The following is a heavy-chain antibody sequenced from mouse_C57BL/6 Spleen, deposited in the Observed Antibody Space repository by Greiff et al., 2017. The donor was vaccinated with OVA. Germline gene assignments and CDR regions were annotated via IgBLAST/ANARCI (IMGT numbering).Heavy chain of an antibody. V-gene: IGHV5-4*01. CDR1: GFTFNSYA. J-gene: IGHJ1*03. CDR3: ARAPYYYGSSWYFDV. Sequence: EVHLVESGGGLVKPGGSLKLSCAASGFTFNSYAMSWVRQTPEKRLEWVATISDGGSYTYYPDNVKGRFTISRDNAKNNLYLQMSHLKSEDTAMYYCARAPYYYGSSWYFDVWGTGTTVTVSS. CDR2: ISDGGSYT. D-gene: IGHD1-1*01.